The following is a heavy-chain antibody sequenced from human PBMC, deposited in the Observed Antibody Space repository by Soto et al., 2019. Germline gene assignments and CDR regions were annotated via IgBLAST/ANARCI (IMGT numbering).Heavy chain of an antibody. J-gene: IGHJ4*02. V-gene: IGHV4-59*01. CDR3: AAGEASSRNLAPYYLDF. Sequence: SETLSLTCTVSGGSMRNYFWTWIRQPPGKGLEWIGYIHYSGTTSFFPSYNPSLRSRVTISEDTSKNQFSLKLLSATTADTAVYFCAAGEASSRNLAPYYLDFWGQGTLVTVSS. CDR1: GGSMRNYF. CDR2: IHYSGTT. D-gene: IGHD6-13*01.